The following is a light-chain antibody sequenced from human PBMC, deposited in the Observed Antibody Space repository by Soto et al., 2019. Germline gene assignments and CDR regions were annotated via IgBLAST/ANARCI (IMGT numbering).Light chain of an antibody. CDR2: DVS. CDR3: SSYTRSSTYV. CDR1: SSDVGRYNY. V-gene: IGLV2-14*01. J-gene: IGLJ1*01. Sequence: QSVLAQPASVSGSRGQSITISCTGTSSDVGRYNYVSWYRQHPGRAPKLMIYDVSNRPSGVSNRFSGSKSGNTASLTISGLQAEDEADYYCSSYTRSSTYVFGTGTKVTVL.